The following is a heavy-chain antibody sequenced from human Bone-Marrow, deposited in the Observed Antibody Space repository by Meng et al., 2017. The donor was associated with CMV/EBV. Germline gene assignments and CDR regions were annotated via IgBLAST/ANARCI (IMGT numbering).Heavy chain of an antibody. Sequence: GESLKISCAASGFTFSSYWMSWVRQAPGKGLEWVAVISYDGSNKYYADSVKGRFTISRDNSKNTLYLQINSLRSEDTAVYYCARPCGGSYCYWVYFDYWGQGTRVTVSS. J-gene: IGHJ4*02. CDR3: ARPCGGSYCYWVYFDY. CDR2: ISYDGSNK. CDR1: GFTFSSYW. V-gene: IGHV3-30-3*01. D-gene: IGHD2-21*02.